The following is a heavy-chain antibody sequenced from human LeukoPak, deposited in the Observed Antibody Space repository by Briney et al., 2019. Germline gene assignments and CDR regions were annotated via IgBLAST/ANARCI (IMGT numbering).Heavy chain of an antibody. D-gene: IGHD6-19*01. Sequence: ASVKVSCKASGGTFSTYAISWVRQAPGQGLEWMGWINPNSGGTNYAQRFQGRVTMTRDTSISTAYMELSRLRSDDTAVYYCASGWSISGWYNNWFDPWGQGTLVTVSS. J-gene: IGHJ5*02. CDR3: ASGWSISGWYNNWFDP. CDR2: INPNSGGT. V-gene: IGHV1-2*02. CDR1: GGTFSTYA.